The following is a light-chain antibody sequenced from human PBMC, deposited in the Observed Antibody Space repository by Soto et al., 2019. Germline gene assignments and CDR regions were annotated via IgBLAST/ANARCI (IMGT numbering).Light chain of an antibody. CDR1: QGIYTW. V-gene: IGKV1-12*01. Sequence: DIQMTQSPSSVSASVGDRVTITCRASQGIYTWLAWYQQKAGKAPNLLIYTASSLQSGVPSRFSATGSGTEFTLTINNLQPEDFATYYCQQAASCPITFGQGTRLEIK. CDR3: QQAASCPIT. J-gene: IGKJ5*01. CDR2: TAS.